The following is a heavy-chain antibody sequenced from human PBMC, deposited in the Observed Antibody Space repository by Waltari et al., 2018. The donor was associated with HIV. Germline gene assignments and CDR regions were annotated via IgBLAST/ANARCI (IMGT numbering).Heavy chain of an antibody. J-gene: IGHJ4*02. D-gene: IGHD6-13*01. Sequence: EVQVVESGGGLLQPAGSLRLVFGPSGLTLSSYWTNWFRQAPGKGLEWEAKIKQDGSEIYYVDSVKGRFTISRDNAKNSLYLQMNSLRAEDTAVYFCARRGGRSSPLGYWGQGTLVTVSS. CDR3: ARRGGRSSPLGY. CDR1: GLTLSSYW. CDR2: IKQDGSEI. V-gene: IGHV3-7*01.